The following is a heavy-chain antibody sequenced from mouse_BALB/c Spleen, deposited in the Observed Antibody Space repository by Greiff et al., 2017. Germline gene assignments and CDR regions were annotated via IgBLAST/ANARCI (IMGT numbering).Heavy chain of an antibody. V-gene: IGHV5-17*02. CDR2: ISSGSSTI. Sequence: EVKLVETGGGLVQPGGSRKLSCAASGFTFSSFGMHWVRQAPEKGLEWVAYISSGSSTIYYADTVKGRFTISRDNPKNTLFLQMTSLRSEDTAMYYCARRGPTYLEFAYWGQGTLVTVSA. D-gene: IGHD5-5*01. CDR3: ARRGPTYLEFAY. J-gene: IGHJ3*01. CDR1: GFTFSSFG.